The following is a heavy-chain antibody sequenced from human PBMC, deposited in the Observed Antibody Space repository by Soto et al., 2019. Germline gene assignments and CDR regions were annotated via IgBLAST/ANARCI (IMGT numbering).Heavy chain of an antibody. CDR3: ARDGPYYYASRMDV. CDR1: GIPVSSNY. V-gene: IGHV3-53*04. J-gene: IGHJ6*02. D-gene: IGHD3-10*01. Sequence: EVQLVESGGGLVQPGGSLRLSCVASGIPVSSNYMTWVRQAPGKGLEWVSVLHSGGDTYYANAVKGRFTFSRHDSTNTVFLQMNSLTAEDTAVYYCARDGPYYYASRMDVWGQGTTVTVSS. CDR2: LHSGGDT.